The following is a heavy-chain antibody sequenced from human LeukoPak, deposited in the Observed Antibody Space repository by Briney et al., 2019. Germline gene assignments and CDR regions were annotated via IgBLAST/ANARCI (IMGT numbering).Heavy chain of an antibody. J-gene: IGHJ3*02. CDR2: IHSSSGSI. D-gene: IGHD7-27*01. CDR3: ARDLAWAAFEI. V-gene: IGHV3-21*01. Sequence: GGSLRLSCAASGFNFTNYNMNWVRQAPGKGLEWVSSIHSSSGSIYYADSLKGRFTISRDNAKNSLYLQMNSLRAEDTAVYYCARDLAWAAFEICGQGTLVTVSS. CDR1: GFNFTNYN.